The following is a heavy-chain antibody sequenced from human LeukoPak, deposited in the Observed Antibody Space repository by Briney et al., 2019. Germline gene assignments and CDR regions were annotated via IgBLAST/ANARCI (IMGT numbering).Heavy chain of an antibody. Sequence: GGSLRLSCAASGFIVSSNFMSWVRQAPGKGLECVSLIHSGGTIYYADSVKGRFTLSRNDSKNTLYLHMNSLRAEDTAVYYCATGRGDYWGQGTLVTVSS. CDR1: GFIVSSNF. CDR3: ATGRGDY. CDR2: IHSGGTI. J-gene: IGHJ4*02. D-gene: IGHD3-16*01. V-gene: IGHV3-53*01.